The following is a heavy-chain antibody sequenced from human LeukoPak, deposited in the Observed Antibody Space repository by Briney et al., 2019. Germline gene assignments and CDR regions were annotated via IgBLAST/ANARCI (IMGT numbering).Heavy chain of an antibody. CDR3: ARDRAVAGTFVQRPHDY. D-gene: IGHD6-19*01. V-gene: IGHV1-18*01. J-gene: IGHJ4*02. CDR1: GYTFTSYG. CDR2: ISAYNGNT. Sequence: GASVKVSCKASGYTFTSYGISWVRQAPGQGLEWMGWISAYNGNTNYAQKLQGRVTMTTDTSTSTAYMELRSLRSDDTAVYYCARDRAVAGTFVQRPHDYWGQGTLVTVSS.